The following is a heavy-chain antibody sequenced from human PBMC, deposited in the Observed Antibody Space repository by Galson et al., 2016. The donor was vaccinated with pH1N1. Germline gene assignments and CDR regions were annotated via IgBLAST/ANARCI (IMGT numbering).Heavy chain of an antibody. D-gene: IGHD4-17*01. CDR1: GFSLRTSGMC. J-gene: IGHJ5*02. CDR3: SRIRDGDYVGWVDP. Sequence: PALVKPTQTLTLTCTFSGFSLRTSGMCVTWIRLPPGKALEWLAVIDWDDNRYYSTSLKTRLTISKDTSKNQVVLTMTNMDPVDTATYYCSRIRDGDYVGWVDPRGQGTLVTVSS. CDR2: IDWDDNR. V-gene: IGHV2-70*01.